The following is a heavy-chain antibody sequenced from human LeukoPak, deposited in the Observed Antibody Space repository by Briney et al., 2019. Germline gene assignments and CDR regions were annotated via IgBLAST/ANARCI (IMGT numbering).Heavy chain of an antibody. CDR3: ATPDGALSYYYDSSGPQGGAFDI. V-gene: IGHV4-39*01. CDR1: GGSITSSGSY. D-gene: IGHD3-22*01. Sequence: SETLSLTCTVSGGSITSSGSYWGWIRQPPGEGLEWIGNTYYGGTTYYNPSLKSRVTISVDTSKNQVSLRLSSVTATDTAVYYCATPDGALSYYYDSSGPQGGAFDIWGQGTMVTVSS. J-gene: IGHJ3*02. CDR2: TYYGGTT.